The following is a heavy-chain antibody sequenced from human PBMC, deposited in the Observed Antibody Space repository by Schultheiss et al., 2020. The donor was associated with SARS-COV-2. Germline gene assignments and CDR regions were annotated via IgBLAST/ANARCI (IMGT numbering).Heavy chain of an antibody. CDR1: GFTFSSYG. Sequence: GGSLKISCAASGFTFSSYGMHWVRQASGKGLEWVGRIRSKANSYATAYAASVKGRFTISRDDSKNTAYLQMNSLKTEDTAVYYCTRRKGYYDSSGGAFDIWGQGTMVTVSS. CDR3: TRRKGYYDSSGGAFDI. V-gene: IGHV3-73*01. CDR2: IRSKANSYAT. J-gene: IGHJ3*02. D-gene: IGHD3-22*01.